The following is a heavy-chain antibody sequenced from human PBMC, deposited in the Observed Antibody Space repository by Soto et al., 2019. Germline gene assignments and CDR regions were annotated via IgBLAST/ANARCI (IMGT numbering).Heavy chain of an antibody. CDR1: GYTFTNND. CDR2: ISPYSGKT. V-gene: IGHV1-18*01. J-gene: IGHJ4*02. Sequence: QIQLVQSGPEVRKPGASAKVSCKTSGYTFTNNDVCWVRQTPGQGLEWMGWISPYSGKTNFARKFQGRFTLTAXTSTSTVYMELGSLTSDDTAVYYCAREGLLLLPDYWGQGTLVTVSS. D-gene: IGHD3-22*01. CDR3: AREGLLLLPDY.